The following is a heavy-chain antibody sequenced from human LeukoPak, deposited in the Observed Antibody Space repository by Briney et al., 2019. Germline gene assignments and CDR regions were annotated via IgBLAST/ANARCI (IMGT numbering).Heavy chain of an antibody. V-gene: IGHV3-20*01. Sequence: GGSLRLSCAASGFTFDDYGMSWVRQAPGKGLKWVSGINWNGGSTGYADSVKGRFTISRDNAKNSLYLQMNSLRAEDTALYHCARGYCSSTSCYLSGTPGYYYYYGMDVWGQGTTVTVSS. CDR1: GFTFDDYG. D-gene: IGHD2-2*01. J-gene: IGHJ6*02. CDR2: INWNGGST. CDR3: ARGYCSSTSCYLSGTPGYYYYYGMDV.